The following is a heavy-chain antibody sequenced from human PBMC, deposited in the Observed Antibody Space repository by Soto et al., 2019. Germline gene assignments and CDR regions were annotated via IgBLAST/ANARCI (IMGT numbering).Heavy chain of an antibody. V-gene: IGHV3-48*03. CDR2: ISGSGSTI. CDR1: GFTFSSFE. J-gene: IGHJ6*02. CDR3: ARDSRNSYGLDV. Sequence: GGSLRLSCAASGFTFSSFEMNWVRQAPGKGLEWVSYISGSGSTIYYADSVKGRFTTSRDNAKNSLYLQMNTLSAEDTALYYCARDSRNSYGLDVWGQGTTVTVSS.